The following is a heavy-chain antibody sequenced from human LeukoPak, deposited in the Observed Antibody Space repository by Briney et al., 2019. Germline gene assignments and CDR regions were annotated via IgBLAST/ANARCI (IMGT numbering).Heavy chain of an antibody. D-gene: IGHD3-22*01. J-gene: IGHJ4*02. V-gene: IGHV3-23*01. CDR2: ISGIGGST. CDR1: GFTFSSYA. Sequence: PGGSLRLSCAASGFTFSSYAMSWVRQAPGKGLEWVSAISGIGGSTYYADSVKGRFTISRDNSKNTLYLQMNSLRAEDTAVYYCAKGITMIVVVITPFDYWGQGTLVTVSS. CDR3: AKGITMIVVVITPFDY.